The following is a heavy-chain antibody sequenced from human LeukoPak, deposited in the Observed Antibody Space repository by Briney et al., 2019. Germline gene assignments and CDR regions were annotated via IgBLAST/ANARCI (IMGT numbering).Heavy chain of an antibody. Sequence: SETLSLTCTVSGGSISSYYWSWIRQPPGKGLEWIGYIYYSGSTNYNPSLKSRVTISVDTSKNQFSLKLSSVTAADTAVYYCARTPRIAVAGAGYWGQGTLVTVSS. V-gene: IGHV4-59*01. CDR1: GGSISSYY. CDR2: IYYSGST. CDR3: ARTPRIAVAGAGY. D-gene: IGHD6-19*01. J-gene: IGHJ4*02.